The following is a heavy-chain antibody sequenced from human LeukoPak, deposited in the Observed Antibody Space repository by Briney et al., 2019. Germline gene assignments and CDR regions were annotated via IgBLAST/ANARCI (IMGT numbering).Heavy chain of an antibody. CDR2: ISTDGTIT. D-gene: IGHD2-15*01. V-gene: IGHV3-74*01. CDR3: ARDILVVAAH. Sequence: PGGSLRLSCAASGFTFSSHWMHWVRHAPGKGLVWVARISTDGTITSYADSVKGRFTISRDNAKNTLYLQMNSLRAEDTAVYYCARDILVVAAHWGQGTLVTVSS. CDR1: GFTFSSHW. J-gene: IGHJ4*02.